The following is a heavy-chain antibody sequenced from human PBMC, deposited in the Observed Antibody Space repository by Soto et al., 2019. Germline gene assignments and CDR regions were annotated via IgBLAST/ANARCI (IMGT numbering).Heavy chain of an antibody. V-gene: IGHV3-23*01. CDR1: GCTFSRYA. CDR2: ITGSGGST. J-gene: IGHJ6*03. D-gene: IGHD3-3*01. CDR3: AKDYSPGVVIINYYYMDV. Sequence: GGSRRLSCAASGCTFSRYAMSWVRQAPGKGLEWVSVITGSGGSTYYADSVKGRFTISRDNSWNTLYLQMNSLRAEDTAVYYCAKDYSPGVVIINYYYMDVWGKGTTVTVSS.